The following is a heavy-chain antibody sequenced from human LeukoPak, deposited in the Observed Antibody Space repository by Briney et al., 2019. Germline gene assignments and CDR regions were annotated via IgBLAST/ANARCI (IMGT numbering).Heavy chain of an antibody. V-gene: IGHV3-30*02. J-gene: IGHJ4*02. CDR2: IRYDGSNK. CDR1: GFTVSSDG. D-gene: IGHD4-11*01. CDR3: AKDSLTTVTTSYFDY. Sequence: QPGGSLRLSWAASGFTVSSDGMHWVRQAPGKGLEWVAFIRYDGSNKHYADSVKGRFTISRDNSKNTLYLQMNSLRAEDTAVYYCAKDSLTTVTTSYFDYWGPGTLVPVSS.